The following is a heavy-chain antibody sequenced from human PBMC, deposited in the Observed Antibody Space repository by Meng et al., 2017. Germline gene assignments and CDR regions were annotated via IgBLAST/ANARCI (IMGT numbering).Heavy chain of an antibody. J-gene: IGHJ5*02. V-gene: IGHV3-48*03. D-gene: IGHD3-10*01. CDR2: ISSSGSTI. Sequence: GGSLRLSCAASGFTFSSYEMNWVRQAPGKGLEWVSYISSSGSTIYYADSVKGRFTISRDNAKNSLYLQMNSLRAEDTAVYYCARAAPILLRGVYSNWFDPWGQGTLVT. CDR3: ARAAPILLRGVYSNWFDP. CDR1: GFTFSSYE.